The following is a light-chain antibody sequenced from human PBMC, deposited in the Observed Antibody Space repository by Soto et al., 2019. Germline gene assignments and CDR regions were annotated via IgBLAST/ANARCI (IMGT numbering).Light chain of an antibody. Sequence: DIQMTQSPSSLSASVGDRVTITCRASQSISSYLNWYQQKPGKAPKLLIYAASSLQSGVPSRFSGSRSVTDFTLTISSLQPEYVATYDCQHSYSTPPTFGQGTKVEIK. V-gene: IGKV1-39*01. CDR3: QHSYSTPPT. CDR1: QSISSY. J-gene: IGKJ1*01. CDR2: AAS.